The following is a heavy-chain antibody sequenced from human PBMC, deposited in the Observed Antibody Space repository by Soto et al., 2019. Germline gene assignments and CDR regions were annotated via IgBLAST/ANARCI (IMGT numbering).Heavy chain of an antibody. Sequence: ESLKTFCKACGYRLSTYWIGWVRQSPGKGPEWMAIIYPGDSDTRENPSFQGQVTISADKSSNTVHLQWRSLKASDTAIYYCARLGGIVDTGTWIQWGQGTTVTVS. CDR1: GYRLSTYW. CDR2: IYPGDSDT. J-gene: IGHJ4*02. CDR3: ARLGGIVDTGTWIQ. V-gene: IGHV5-51*01. D-gene: IGHD1-26*01.